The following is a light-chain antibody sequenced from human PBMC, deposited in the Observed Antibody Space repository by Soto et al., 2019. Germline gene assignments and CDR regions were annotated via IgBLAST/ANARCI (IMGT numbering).Light chain of an antibody. CDR3: EQYGCSSPWT. Sequence: DIQMTQSPSTLSASVGDRVTITCRASQSISSWLAWYQQKPGRAPKLLIYKASSLETGVPPRFSGSGSGTEFTLIISSLQPDDFASYYCEQYGCSSPWTFGQGTKVEIK. J-gene: IGKJ1*01. V-gene: IGKV1-5*03. CDR1: QSISSW. CDR2: KAS.